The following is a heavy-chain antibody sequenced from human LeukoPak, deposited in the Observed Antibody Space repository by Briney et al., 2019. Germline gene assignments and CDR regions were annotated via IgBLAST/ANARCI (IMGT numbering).Heavy chain of an antibody. CDR2: IYPGDPDT. D-gene: IGHD3-9*01. CDR1: GYSFTSYW. V-gene: IGHV5-51*01. Sequence: GESLKISCKGSGYSFTSYWIGWVRQMPGKGLEWMGIIYPGDPDTRYSPSFQGQVTISADKSISTAYLQWSSLKASDTAMYYCARRRYDILTGYPPVGAFDIWGQGTMVTVSS. J-gene: IGHJ3*02. CDR3: ARRRYDILTGYPPVGAFDI.